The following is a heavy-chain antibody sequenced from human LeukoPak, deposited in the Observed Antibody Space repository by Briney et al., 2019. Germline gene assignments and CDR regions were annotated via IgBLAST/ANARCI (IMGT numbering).Heavy chain of an antibody. D-gene: IGHD5-18*01. Sequence: PSETLSLTCAVSGGSLSTYSYWSWIRQPPGKGLEWIGYIYYSGSTNYNPSLKSRVTISVDTSKNQFSLKLSPVTAADTAVYYCARLHDGYRYGADYWGQGTLVTAS. J-gene: IGHJ4*02. V-gene: IGHV4-59*08. CDR2: IYYSGST. CDR1: GGSLSTYSY. CDR3: ARLHDGYRYGADY.